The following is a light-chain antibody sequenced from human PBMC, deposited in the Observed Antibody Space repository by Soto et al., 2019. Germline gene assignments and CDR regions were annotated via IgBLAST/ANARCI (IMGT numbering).Light chain of an antibody. V-gene: IGLV2-14*01. CDR3: SSYTSSSTYV. J-gene: IGLJ1*01. Sequence: ALTQPASVSGSPVQSITISCTGTSSDVGGYNYVSWYQQHPGKAPKLMIYDVSNRPSGVSNRFSGSKSGNTASLTISGLQAEDETDYYCSSYTSSSTYVFGTGAKVTVL. CDR2: DVS. CDR1: SSDVGGYNY.